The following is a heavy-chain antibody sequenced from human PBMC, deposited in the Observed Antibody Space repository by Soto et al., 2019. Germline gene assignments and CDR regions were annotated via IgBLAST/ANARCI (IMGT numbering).Heavy chain of an antibody. V-gene: IGHV4-34*01. CDR3: ARGLARGYCSGGSCYSDYYYMDV. Sequence: SETLSLTCAVYGGSFSGYYWSWIRQPPGKGLEWIGEINHSGSTNYNPSLKSRVTISVDTSKNQFSLKLSSVTAADTAVYYCARGLARGYCSGGSCYSDYYYMDVWGKGTTVTVSS. CDR2: INHSGST. CDR1: GGSFSGYY. D-gene: IGHD2-15*01. J-gene: IGHJ6*03.